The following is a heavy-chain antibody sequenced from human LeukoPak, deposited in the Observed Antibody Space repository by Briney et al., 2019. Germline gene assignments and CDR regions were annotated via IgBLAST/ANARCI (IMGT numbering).Heavy chain of an antibody. CDR1: EYTFTGYY. CDR2: INPNSGGT. Sequence: ASVKVSCKASEYTFTGYYMHWVRQAPGQGLEWMGWINPNSGGTNYAQKFQGRVTVTRDTSISTAYVELSRLRSDDTAVYYCARDNHRLYCSSTSCYTFDYWGQGTLVTVSS. V-gene: IGHV1-2*02. CDR3: ARDNHRLYCSSTSCYTFDY. J-gene: IGHJ4*02. D-gene: IGHD2-2*02.